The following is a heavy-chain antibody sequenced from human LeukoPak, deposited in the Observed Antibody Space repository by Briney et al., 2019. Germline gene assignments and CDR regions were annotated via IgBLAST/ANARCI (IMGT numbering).Heavy chain of an antibody. CDR1: GGTFSSYA. Sequence: SVKVSCKASGGTFSSYAISWVRQAPGQGLEWMGGIIPIFGTANYAQKFQGRVTITADESTSTAYMELSSLRSEDTAVYYCASVGSLYFSGGGSPCSAHWAQGTLVTVSS. D-gene: IGHD2-15*01. CDR2: IIPIFGTA. CDR3: ASVGSLYFSGGGSPCSAH. J-gene: IGHJ4*02. V-gene: IGHV1-69*01.